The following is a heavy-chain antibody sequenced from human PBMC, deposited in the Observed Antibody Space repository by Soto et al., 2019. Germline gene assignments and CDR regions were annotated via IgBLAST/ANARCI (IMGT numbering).Heavy chain of an antibody. CDR2: IYYRGST. V-gene: IGHV4-39*01. Sequence: QLQLQESGPGLVKPSETLSLTCTVSGGSISSSSYYWGWIRQPPGKGLEWIGSIYYRGSTYYNPSLQSRVTISVDTSKNQFSLKLSSVTAADTAVYYCASWGPWGVLVRGVITYWGQGTLVTVSS. J-gene: IGHJ4*02. CDR3: ASWGPWGVLVRGVITY. D-gene: IGHD3-10*01. CDR1: GGSISSSSYY.